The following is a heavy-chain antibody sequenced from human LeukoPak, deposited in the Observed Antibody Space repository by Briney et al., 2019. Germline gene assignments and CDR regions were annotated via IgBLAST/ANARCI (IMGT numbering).Heavy chain of an antibody. V-gene: IGHV3-23*01. J-gene: IGHJ4*02. CDR1: GFTFSASA. D-gene: IGHD2-15*01. CDR3: AKRATDSYSWACFDN. Sequence: SGGSLRLSCAASGFTFSASAMNWVRQAPAKGLEWVSSVNGGGSSTYYADSVKGRFTISRDNSKNTLFLQMDSLRADDTAVYYCAKRATDSYSWACFDNWGQGTLVTVSS. CDR2: VNGGGSST.